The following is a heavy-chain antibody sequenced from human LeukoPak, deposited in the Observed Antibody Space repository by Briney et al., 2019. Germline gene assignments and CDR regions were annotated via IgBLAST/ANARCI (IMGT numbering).Heavy chain of an antibody. D-gene: IGHD5-18*01. CDR1: GGSISSVSYY. CDR3: ARSGVYGGYSYDN. J-gene: IGHJ4*02. V-gene: IGHV4-61*02. Sequence: PSQTLSLTCTVSGGSISSVSYYWSWIREPAGKGLEWIGRIYTSGSAEYNPSLKSRVTVSVDTSKNQFSLKLSSVTAADTAVYYCARSGVYGGYSYDNWGQGTLVTVSS. CDR2: IYTSGSA.